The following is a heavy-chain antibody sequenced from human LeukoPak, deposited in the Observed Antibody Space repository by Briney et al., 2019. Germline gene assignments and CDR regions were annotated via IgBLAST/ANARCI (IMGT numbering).Heavy chain of an antibody. CDR3: AKVPICSSTSCYARGTINYFDY. J-gene: IGHJ4*02. V-gene: IGHV3-23*01. Sequence: GGSLRLSCAASGFTFSSYSMSWVRQAPGKGLEWVSAISGSGGSTYYADSVKGRFTISRDNSKNTLYLQMNSLRAEDTAVYYCAKVPICSSTSCYARGTINYFDYWGQGTLVTVSS. D-gene: IGHD2-2*01. CDR2: ISGSGGST. CDR1: GFTFSSYS.